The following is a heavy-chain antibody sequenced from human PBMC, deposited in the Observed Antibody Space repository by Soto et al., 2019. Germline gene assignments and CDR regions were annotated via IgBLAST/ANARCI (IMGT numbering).Heavy chain of an antibody. CDR1: GYTLTELS. CDR3: ATGDYDILTGYPEFDY. V-gene: IGHV1-24*01. D-gene: IGHD3-9*01. Sequence: ASVKVSCKVSGYTLTELSMHWVRQAPGKGLEWMGGFDPEDGETIYAQKFQGRVTMTEDTSTDTAYTELSSLRSEDTAVYYCATGDYDILTGYPEFDYWGQGNMVTVSS. J-gene: IGHJ4*02. CDR2: FDPEDGET.